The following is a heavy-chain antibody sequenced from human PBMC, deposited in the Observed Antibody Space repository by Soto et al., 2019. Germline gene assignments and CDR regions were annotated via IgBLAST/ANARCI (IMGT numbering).Heavy chain of an antibody. CDR2: ISGSGGRT. CDR1: GFTFANYA. J-gene: IGHJ5*02. V-gene: IGHV3-23*01. Sequence: GGSLRLSCAASGFTFANYAMSWVRQAPGRGLEWVSAISGSGGRTYYAESGKGRFTISRDNSKNTLSLQMSSLRAEDTAVYYCANLATGSWGQGTLVTVSS. CDR3: ANLATGS.